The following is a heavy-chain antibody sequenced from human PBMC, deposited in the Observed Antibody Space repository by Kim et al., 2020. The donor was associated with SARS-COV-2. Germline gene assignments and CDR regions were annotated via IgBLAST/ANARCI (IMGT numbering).Heavy chain of an antibody. Sequence: GGSLRLSCAASGFTFSSYGMHWVRQAPGKGLEWVSAICTGGVSRYYADSVKGRFTISRDNSKNTLYLQMNSLRAEDTAVYYCARDPRGSIYGSYCMYFWG. V-gene: IGHV3-23*03. CDR3: ARDPRGSIYGSYCMYF. CDR1: GFTFSSYG. J-gene: IGHJ6*01. D-gene: IGHD1-26*01. CDR2: ICTGGVSR.